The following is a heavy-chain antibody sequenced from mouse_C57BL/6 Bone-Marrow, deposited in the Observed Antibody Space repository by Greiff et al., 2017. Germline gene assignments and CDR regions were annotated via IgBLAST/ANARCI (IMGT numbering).Heavy chain of an antibody. Sequence: VQLQQSGPELVKPGASVKISCKASGYTFTDYYMNWVKQSHGKSLEWIGDINPNNGGTSYNQKFKGKATLTVDKSASTAYMELRGLTAEDSAVYYCARGTFYYFDYWGQGTTLTVSS. CDR2: INPNNGGT. CDR1: GYTFTDYY. J-gene: IGHJ2*01. V-gene: IGHV1-26*01. CDR3: ARGTFYYFDY.